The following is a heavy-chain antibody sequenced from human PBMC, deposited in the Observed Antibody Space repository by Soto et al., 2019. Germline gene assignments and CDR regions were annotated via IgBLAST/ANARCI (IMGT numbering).Heavy chain of an antibody. CDR2: INHSGST. D-gene: IGHD3-10*01. Sequence: QVQLQQWGAGLLKPSETLSLTCAVYGGSFSGYYWSWIRQPPGKGLEWIGEINHSGSTNYNPSLKSRVTISVDTSKNQFSLKLSSVTAADTAVYYCARLGITMVRGVIISDPYYYYSMDVWGKGTTVTVSS. CDR3: ARLGITMVRGVIISDPYYYYSMDV. J-gene: IGHJ6*03. CDR1: GGSFSGYY. V-gene: IGHV4-34*01.